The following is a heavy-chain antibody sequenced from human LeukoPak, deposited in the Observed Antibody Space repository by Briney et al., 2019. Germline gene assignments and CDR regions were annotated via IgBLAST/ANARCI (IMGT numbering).Heavy chain of an antibody. J-gene: IGHJ4*02. CDR3: ARANTIFGVVTHFDY. Sequence: SETLSLTCTVSGGSISSYYWSWIRQPPGKGLEWIGYIYYSGSTNYNPSLKSRVTISVDTSKNQFSLKLSSVTAADTAVYYCARANTIFGVVTHFDYWGQGTLVTVSS. V-gene: IGHV4-59*01. D-gene: IGHD3-3*01. CDR1: GGSISSYY. CDR2: IYYSGST.